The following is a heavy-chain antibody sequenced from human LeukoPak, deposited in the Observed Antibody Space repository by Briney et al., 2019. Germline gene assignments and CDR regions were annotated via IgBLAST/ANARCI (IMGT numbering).Heavy chain of an antibody. CDR2: IYDSGST. J-gene: IGHJ4*02. V-gene: IGHV4-4*02. CDR3: ARAPIVRGEYLDY. D-gene: IGHD3-10*01. CDR1: GGSISSSNW. Sequence: PSETLSLTCAVSGGSISSSNWWSWVRQPPGKGLEWSGEIYDSGSTNYNHSLKSRVTISVDKSKNQFSLKLSSVTAAATAVYYCARAPIVRGEYLDYWGQGTLVTVSS.